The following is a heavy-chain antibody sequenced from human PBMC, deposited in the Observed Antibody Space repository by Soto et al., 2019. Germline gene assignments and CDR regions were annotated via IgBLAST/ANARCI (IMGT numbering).Heavy chain of an antibody. CDR2: ISGSGGST. V-gene: IGHV3-23*01. Sequence: GGSLRLSCAASGFTFSSYAMSWVRQAPGKGLEWVSAISGSGGSTYYADSVKGRFTISRDNSKNTLYLQMNSLRAEDTAVYYCAKDLGPLGMYYYYGMDVWGQGTTVTVSS. CDR3: AKDLGPLGMYYYYGMDV. CDR1: GFTFSSYA. J-gene: IGHJ6*02. D-gene: IGHD3-16*01.